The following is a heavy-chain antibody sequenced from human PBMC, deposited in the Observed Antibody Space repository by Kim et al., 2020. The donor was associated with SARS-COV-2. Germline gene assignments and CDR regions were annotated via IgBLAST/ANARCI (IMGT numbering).Heavy chain of an antibody. Sequence: APKRKGRVTMTTDTSTSTAYMELRSLRSDDTAVYYCARDRGSSPALTDYWGQGTLVTVSS. CDR3: ARDRGSSPALTDY. D-gene: IGHD6-13*01. J-gene: IGHJ4*02. V-gene: IGHV1-18*01.